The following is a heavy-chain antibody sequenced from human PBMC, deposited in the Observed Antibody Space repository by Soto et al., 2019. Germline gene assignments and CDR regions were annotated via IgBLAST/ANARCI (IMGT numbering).Heavy chain of an antibody. CDR1: GGTFRSYS. J-gene: IGHJ6*02. D-gene: IGHD3-3*01. Sequence: SVKVSCKASGGTFRSYSISWVLQAPGEGLEWMGGIIPIFGTANYAQKFQGRVTITADESTSTAYMELSSLRSEDTAVYYCASSSITIFGVVRSRNGMDVWGQGTTVTVSS. CDR2: IIPIFGTA. V-gene: IGHV1-69*13. CDR3: ASSSITIFGVVRSRNGMDV.